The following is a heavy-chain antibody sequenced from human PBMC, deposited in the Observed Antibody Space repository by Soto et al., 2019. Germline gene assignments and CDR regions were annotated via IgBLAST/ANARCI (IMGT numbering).Heavy chain of an antibody. CDR1: GGSISSGGYY. D-gene: IGHD4-17*01. V-gene: IGHV4-31*03. J-gene: IGHJ4*02. CDR3: ARESVYGDYGGIDY. Sequence: QVQLQESGSGLVKPSQTLSLTCTVSGGSISSGGYYWSWIRQHPGKGLEWIGYIYYSGSTYYNPSLKSRVTISVDTSKNQFSLKLSSVTAADTAVSYCARESVYGDYGGIDYWGQGTLVTVSS. CDR2: IYYSGST.